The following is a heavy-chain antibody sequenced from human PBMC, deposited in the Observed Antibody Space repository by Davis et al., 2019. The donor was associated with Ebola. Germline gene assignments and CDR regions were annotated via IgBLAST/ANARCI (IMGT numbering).Heavy chain of an antibody. J-gene: IGHJ3*02. Sequence: KVSCKDSGNSFTSHWIGWVRQMPGKGLEWMGSIYPLDSDTRYSPSFRGQVTISADKSMKTAFLQWSSLKASDSGMYYCASLRRTITGMDDGFDIWGQGTMVTVSS. CDR2: IYPLDSDT. CDR3: ASLRRTITGMDDGFDI. D-gene: IGHD1-1*01. V-gene: IGHV5-51*01. CDR1: GNSFTSHW.